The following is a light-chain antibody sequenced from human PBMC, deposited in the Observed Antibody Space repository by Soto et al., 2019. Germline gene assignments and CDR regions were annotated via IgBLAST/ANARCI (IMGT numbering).Light chain of an antibody. CDR3: QQFRSFPIT. J-gene: IGKJ5*01. CDR1: QDIGSH. Sequence: DIQMPQSPSSLSASVGDRVTITCRASQDIGSHLAWYQQKPEKAPKSLIYFASTLQSGVPSRFSASGSGTDFTLTISSLQPEDVATDYCQQFRSFPITFGQGTRLESK. CDR2: FAS. V-gene: IGKV1D-16*01.